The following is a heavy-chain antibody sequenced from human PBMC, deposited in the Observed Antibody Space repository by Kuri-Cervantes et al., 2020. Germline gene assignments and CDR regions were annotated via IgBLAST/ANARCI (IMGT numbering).Heavy chain of an antibody. D-gene: IGHD4-23*01. CDR3: ARWILYGGNPRAFDY. V-gene: IGHV4-38-2*01. J-gene: IGHJ4*02. CDR2: IYHSGST. Sequence: SETLSLTCAVSGYSISSGYYWGWIRQPPGKGLEWIGSIYHSGSTYYNPSLKSRVTISVDTSKNQFSLKLSSVTAADTAVYYCARWILYGGNPRAFDYWGQGTLVTVSS. CDR1: GYSISSGYY.